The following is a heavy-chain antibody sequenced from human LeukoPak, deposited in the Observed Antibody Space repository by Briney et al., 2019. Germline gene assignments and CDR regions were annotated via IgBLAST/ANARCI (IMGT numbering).Heavy chain of an antibody. Sequence: GESLKISCKGSGYSFTSYWIGWVRQATGQGLEWMGWMNPNSGNTGYAQKFQGRVTMTRNTSISTAYMELSSLRSEDTAVYYCARSGYYYGYTLYYYYGMDVWGQGTTVTVSS. CDR1: GYSFTSYW. V-gene: IGHV1-8*02. CDR2: MNPNSGNT. J-gene: IGHJ6*02. D-gene: IGHD3-22*01. CDR3: ARSGYYYGYTLYYYYGMDV.